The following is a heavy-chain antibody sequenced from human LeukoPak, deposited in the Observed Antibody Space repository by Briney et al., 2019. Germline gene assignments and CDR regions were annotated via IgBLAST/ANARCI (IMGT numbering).Heavy chain of an antibody. D-gene: IGHD2-15*01. Sequence: GGSLRLSCAASGFTFSSYGMSWVRQAPGKGLEWVSVIYSGGSTYYADSVKGRFTISRDNSKNTLYLQMNSLRAEDTAVYYCASRISPPSEGDYWGQGTLVTVSS. CDR2: IYSGGST. J-gene: IGHJ4*02. CDR1: GFTFSSYG. V-gene: IGHV3-66*01. CDR3: ASRISPPSEGDY.